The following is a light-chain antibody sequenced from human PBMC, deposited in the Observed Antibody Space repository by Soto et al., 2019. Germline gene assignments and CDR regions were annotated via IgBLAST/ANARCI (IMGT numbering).Light chain of an antibody. CDR3: QKYNSAAFP. V-gene: IGKV1-27*01. CDR2: AAS. J-gene: IGKJ3*01. CDR1: QGISNY. Sequence: DIQMTQSPSSLSASVGDRVTITCRASQGISNYLAWYQQKPGKVPKLLIYAASTLQSGVPSRFSGSGSGTDFPLTISSLQPDDVATYYCQKYNSAAFPVGPGTKVDIK.